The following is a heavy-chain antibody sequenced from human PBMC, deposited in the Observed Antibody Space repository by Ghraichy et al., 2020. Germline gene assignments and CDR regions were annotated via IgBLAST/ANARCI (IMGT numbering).Heavy chain of an antibody. CDR2: ITTKSGNT. Sequence: ASVKVSCKASGYSFVSYGITWVRQAPGQGLEWMGWITTKSGNTQYAQNFQGRVFMTTETSTDTAYLELRSLRFDDTAVYYCARGVNWLDPWGQGTLVTVSS. CDR3: ARGVNWLDP. CDR1: GYSFVSYG. V-gene: IGHV1-18*01. J-gene: IGHJ5*02.